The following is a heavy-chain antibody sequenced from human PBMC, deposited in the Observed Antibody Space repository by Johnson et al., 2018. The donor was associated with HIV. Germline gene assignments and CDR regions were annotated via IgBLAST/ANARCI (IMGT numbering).Heavy chain of an antibody. Sequence: QVQLVESGGGVVQPGRSLRLSCTASGFTFSSYAMHWVRQAPGRGLEWVAVISYDASKKYYADSVKGRFTISRDNSKNTLFLQMNSLRAEDTAVYYCARDWGFDDSSWPMEMGGAVDIWGQGTMVTVSS. CDR3: ARDWGFDDSSWPMEMGGAVDI. CDR2: ISYDASKK. V-gene: IGHV3-30*04. D-gene: IGHD6-13*01. CDR1: GFTFSSYA. J-gene: IGHJ3*02.